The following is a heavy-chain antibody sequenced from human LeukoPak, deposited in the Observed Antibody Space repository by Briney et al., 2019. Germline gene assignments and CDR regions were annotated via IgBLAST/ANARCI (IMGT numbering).Heavy chain of an antibody. CDR2: INPKSGDT. J-gene: IGHJ4*02. CDR3: ARGPNPGAFDA. V-gene: IGHV1-2*02. Sequence: GASVTVSCKASGYTFSDYYMHWWRQAPGQRLEWLGWINPKSGDTNFAQNFQGRVTMTRDTSISTAYMELSSLTSDDRAVYYCARGPNPGAFDAWGQGTLVTVSS. D-gene: IGHD7-27*01. CDR1: GYTFSDYY.